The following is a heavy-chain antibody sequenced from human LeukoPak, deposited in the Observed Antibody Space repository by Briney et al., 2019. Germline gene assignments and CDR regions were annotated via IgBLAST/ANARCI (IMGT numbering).Heavy chain of an antibody. Sequence: VGALRLSCAASGFTLSSYSMNWVRQAPGKGLEWVSSISSSSSYIYYAHSVKGRFTISRDNAKNSLYLQMNSLRAEDTAVYYCARGGIAAAGTFDYWGQGTLVTVSS. CDR3: ARGGIAAAGTFDY. CDR1: GFTLSSYS. V-gene: IGHV3-21*01. J-gene: IGHJ4*02. D-gene: IGHD6-13*01. CDR2: ISSSSSYI.